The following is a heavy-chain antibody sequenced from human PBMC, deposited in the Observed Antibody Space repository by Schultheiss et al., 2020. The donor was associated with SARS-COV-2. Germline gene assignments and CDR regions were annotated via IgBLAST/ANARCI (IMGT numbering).Heavy chain of an antibody. CDR2: IYPGDSDT. V-gene: IGHV5-51*01. CDR1: GYSFTSYW. J-gene: IGHJ6*02. CDR3: ARSQSSSWYVYYYYGMDV. D-gene: IGHD6-13*01. Sequence: GGSLRLSCKGSGYSFTSYWIGWVRQMPGKGLEWMGIIYPGDSDTRYSPSFQGQVTISADKSISTAYLQWSSLKASDTAMYYCARSQSSSWYVYYYYGMDVWGQGTTVTVSS.